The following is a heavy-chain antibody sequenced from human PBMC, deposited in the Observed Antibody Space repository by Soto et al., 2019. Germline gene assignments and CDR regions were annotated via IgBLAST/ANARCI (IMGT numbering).Heavy chain of an antibody. Sequence: QVQLVQSGAEVKKPGSSVKVSCKTSGGPFNNHAINWVRQAPGQGLEWVGLVIPTLATADYAQKFQGRVTMTADEVTNTAYMALSSLRSDATGVYYCAIDYGEIDALDIWCQWTLVTVSS. V-gene: IGHV1-69*01. CDR1: GGPFNNHA. J-gene: IGHJ3*02. CDR3: AIDYGEIDALDI. D-gene: IGHD4-17*01. CDR2: VIPTLATA.